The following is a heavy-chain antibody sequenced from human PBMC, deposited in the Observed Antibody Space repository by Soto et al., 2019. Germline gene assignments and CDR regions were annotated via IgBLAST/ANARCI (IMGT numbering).Heavy chain of an antibody. J-gene: IGHJ4*02. CDR1: GFSLTTGGVG. CDR3: AHITTGVTPNFDH. Sequence: QITLKESGPPLVNPTQTLTVTCTFSGFSLTTGGVGVGWIRQPPGKGLEWVARNYWDDDKRYGPSLESSLTITNDTYNNQVLHTMTNIDPADKAAYYCAHITTGVTPNFDHWGQGTLVTVSS. D-gene: IGHD3-22*01. CDR2: NYWDDDK. V-gene: IGHV2-5*05.